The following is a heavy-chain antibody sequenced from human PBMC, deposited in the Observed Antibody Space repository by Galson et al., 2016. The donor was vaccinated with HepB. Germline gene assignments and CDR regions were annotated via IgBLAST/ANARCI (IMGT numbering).Heavy chain of an antibody. CDR3: TRDRGCTTTSCYIREVRY. V-gene: IGHV3-21*01. D-gene: IGHD2-2*02. Sequence: SLRLSCAASGFIFSTYSMNWLRQAPGKGLEWVSSISSSSSYIYYADSVKGRFTISRDNAKNSLYLQMDSLRAEDTAVYYCTRDRGCTTTSCYIREVRYWGQGTLVTVSS. J-gene: IGHJ4*02. CDR2: ISSSSSYI. CDR1: GFIFSTYS.